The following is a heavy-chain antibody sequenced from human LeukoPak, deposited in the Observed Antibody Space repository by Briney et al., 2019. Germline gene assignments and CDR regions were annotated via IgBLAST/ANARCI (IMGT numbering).Heavy chain of an antibody. V-gene: IGHV1-18*01. D-gene: IGHD4-17*01. J-gene: IGHJ5*02. CDR3: ARDPPYGDYWVAPDH. CDR1: GYTFTTYG. CDR2: ISAYNGNT. Sequence: ASVKVSCKASGYTFTTYGITWVRQAPGQGLEWMGWISAYNGNTNYAQKLQGRVTMTTDTSTSTAYMELRSLRSDDTAVYYCARDPPYGDYWVAPDHWGQGTLVTVSS.